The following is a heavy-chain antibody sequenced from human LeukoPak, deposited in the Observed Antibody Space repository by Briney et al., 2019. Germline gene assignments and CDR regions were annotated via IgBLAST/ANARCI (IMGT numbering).Heavy chain of an antibody. CDR2: ISGYDGHT. CDR3: TRVGRYSSTWPPEGDDAFDI. CDR1: GYIFTSYG. D-gene: IGHD6-13*01. V-gene: IGHV1-18*01. Sequence: ASVKVSCKASGYIFTSYGISWVRQAPGQGLEWIGWISGYDGHTNYAQQFQGRLTMTADTSTTTAYMELRSLRSDDTALYYCTRVGRYSSTWPPEGDDAFDIWGQGTMVTVST. J-gene: IGHJ3*02.